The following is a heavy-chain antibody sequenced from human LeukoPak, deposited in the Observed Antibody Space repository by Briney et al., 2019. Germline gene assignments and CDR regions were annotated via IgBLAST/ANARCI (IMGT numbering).Heavy chain of an antibody. Sequence: GRSLRLSCAASGFTFSSYGMHWVRQAPGKGLEWVAVIWYDGSNKYYADSVKGRFTISRDNSKNTLYLHMNSLRAEDTAVYYCAREEVGAPGDYWGQGTLVTVSS. CDR2: IWYDGSNK. D-gene: IGHD1-26*01. CDR1: GFTFSSYG. V-gene: IGHV3-33*01. J-gene: IGHJ4*02. CDR3: AREEVGAPGDY.